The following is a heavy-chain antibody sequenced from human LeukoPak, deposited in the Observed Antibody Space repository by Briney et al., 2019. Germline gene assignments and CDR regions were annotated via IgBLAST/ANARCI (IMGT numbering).Heavy chain of an antibody. CDR3: ARGKARRSGTSAYYFDY. CDR1: GYTFTSYG. CDR2: ISAYNGNT. V-gene: IGHV1-18*01. Sequence: ASVKVSCTASGYTFTSYGISWVRQAPGQGLEWMGWISAYNGNTNYAQKLQGRVTMATDTSTSTAYMELRSLRSDDTAVYYCARGKARRSGTSAYYFDYWGQGTLVTVSS. J-gene: IGHJ4*02. D-gene: IGHD1-26*01.